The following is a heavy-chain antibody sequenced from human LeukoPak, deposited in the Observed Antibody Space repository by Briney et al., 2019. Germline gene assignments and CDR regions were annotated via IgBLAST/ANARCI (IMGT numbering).Heavy chain of an antibody. Sequence: GGSLRLSCAASEFSVGSNYMTWVRQAPGKGLEWVSSISSSSSYIYYADSVKGRFTISRDNAKNSLYLQMNSLRAEDTAVYYCARPPHPSRPDAFDIWGQGTMVTVSS. CDR3: ARPPHPSRPDAFDI. V-gene: IGHV3-21*01. J-gene: IGHJ3*02. CDR1: EFSVGSNY. CDR2: ISSSSSYI.